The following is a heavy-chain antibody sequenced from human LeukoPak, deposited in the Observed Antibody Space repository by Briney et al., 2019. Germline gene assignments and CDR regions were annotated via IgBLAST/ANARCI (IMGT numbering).Heavy chain of an antibody. J-gene: IGHJ4*02. CDR3: ARGRPTNLNGIY. V-gene: IGHV1-8*01. Sequence: ASVKVSCKASGYTFTSHHINWVRRTTGQGFEWMGWMNPESGNTDFAQKFQGRFTMTWDTSLSTAYMELSSLTSDDTAVYYCARGRPTNLNGIYWGQGTLVTVSS. CDR1: GYTFTSHH. CDR2: MNPESGNT. D-gene: IGHD1-1*01.